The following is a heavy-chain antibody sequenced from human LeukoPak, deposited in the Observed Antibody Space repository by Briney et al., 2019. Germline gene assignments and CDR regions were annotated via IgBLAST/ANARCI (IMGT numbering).Heavy chain of an antibody. CDR2: INPNSGGT. Sequence: ASVKVSCKASGYTFTGYYMHWVRQAPGQGLEWMGWINPNSGGTNYAQKFQGRVTMTRDTSISTAYMELSRLRSDDTAVYYCARLSIAARPLGYKNWFDPWGQGTLVTVSS. CDR3: ARLSIAARPLGYKNWFDP. CDR1: GYTFTGYY. D-gene: IGHD6-6*01. J-gene: IGHJ5*02. V-gene: IGHV1-2*02.